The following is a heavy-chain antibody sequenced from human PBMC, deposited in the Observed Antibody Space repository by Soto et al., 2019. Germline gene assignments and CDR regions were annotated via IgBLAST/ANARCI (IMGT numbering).Heavy chain of an antibody. Sequence: PSETLSLTCIVSGGSLSSNYWTWIRQPPGKGLEWLGYIFYSGSTFYNPSLKSRVTISIHTSKSQFSLQLTSVTAADTAVYYCARGVADTAMVDSWGRGTLVTAPQ. V-gene: IGHV4-59*01. D-gene: IGHD5-18*01. J-gene: IGHJ4*02. CDR3: ARGVADTAMVDS. CDR2: IFYSGST. CDR1: GGSLSSNY.